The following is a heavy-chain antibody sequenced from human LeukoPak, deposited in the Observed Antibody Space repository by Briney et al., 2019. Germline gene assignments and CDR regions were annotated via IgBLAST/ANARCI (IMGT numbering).Heavy chain of an antibody. D-gene: IGHD3/OR15-3a*01. CDR1: GVSISSSNSY. J-gene: IGHJ4*02. CDR2: IYYSGNT. V-gene: IGHV4-39*01. Sequence: KTSETLSLTCTVSGVSISSSNSYWGWILQPPGKGLEWIGSIYYSGNTYYNASLKSQVSISIDTSKNHFSLRLTSLTAADTAVYXXXXXTGSGLFILPGGQGTLVTVSS. CDR3: XXXTGSGLFILP.